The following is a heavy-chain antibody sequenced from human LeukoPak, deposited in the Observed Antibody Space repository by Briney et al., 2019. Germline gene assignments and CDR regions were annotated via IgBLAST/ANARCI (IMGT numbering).Heavy chain of an antibody. Sequence: GGSLRLSCAASGFIFSSYWMHWVRQAPGKGLVWVSRINSDETRTNFADSVKGRFTISRDNAKNTLYLQMNSLRAEDTAVYYCARSTDSWTNYYGMDVWGQGTTVTVSS. CDR3: ARSTDSWTNYYGMDV. CDR2: INSDETRT. CDR1: GFIFSSYW. V-gene: IGHV3-74*01. D-gene: IGHD3/OR15-3a*01. J-gene: IGHJ6*02.